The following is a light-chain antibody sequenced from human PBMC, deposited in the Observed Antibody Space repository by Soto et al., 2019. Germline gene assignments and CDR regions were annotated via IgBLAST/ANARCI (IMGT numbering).Light chain of an antibody. CDR2: GAS. J-gene: IGKJ1*01. V-gene: IGKV3-20*01. CDR3: QQYGSSRWT. CDR1: QSVSSSH. Sequence: EMVLTQSPGTLSLSPGERATLSCRASQSVSSSHLAWYQQKPGQAPRLLIYGASSRATGIPDWFSGSGSGTDFTLTISRLEPDEVAVYYCQQYGSSRWTCGQGTKVEIK.